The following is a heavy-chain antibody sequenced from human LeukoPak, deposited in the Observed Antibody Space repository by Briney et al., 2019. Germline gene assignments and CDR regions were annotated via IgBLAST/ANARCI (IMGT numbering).Heavy chain of an antibody. V-gene: IGHV3-64*04. CDR2: ISSNGGST. CDR1: GFTFSSYA. J-gene: IGHJ4*02. D-gene: IGHD1-26*01. Sequence: GGSLRLSCSASGFTFSSYAMHWVRQAPGKGLEYVSAISSNGGSTYYADSVKGRFTISRDNSKNTLYLQMNSLRAEDTAVYYCAKMNSGSYYDRVDYWGQGTLVTVSS. CDR3: AKMNSGSYYDRVDY.